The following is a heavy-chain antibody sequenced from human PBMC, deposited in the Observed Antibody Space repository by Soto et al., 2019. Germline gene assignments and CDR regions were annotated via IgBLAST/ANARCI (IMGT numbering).Heavy chain of an antibody. CDR1: GGSISSYY. CDR2: VYFSGST. D-gene: IGHD3-10*01. J-gene: IGHJ6*02. CDR3: ARLPKVWFGAGYYGMDV. Sequence: SETLSLTCTVSGGSISSYYWSWVRQPPGKGLEWIGYVYFSGSTNYNPSLKSRVSISADMSKNQISLKLTSVTAADTAVYYCARLPKVWFGAGYYGMDVWGQGTTVTVSS. V-gene: IGHV4-59*01.